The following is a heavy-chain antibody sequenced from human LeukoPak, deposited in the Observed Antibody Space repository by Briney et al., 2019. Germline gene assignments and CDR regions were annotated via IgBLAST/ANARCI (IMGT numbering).Heavy chain of an antibody. CDR3: ASATGGAFDI. CDR2: IYYSGST. CDR1: GGSVSSGSYY. D-gene: IGHD3-10*01. Sequence: SETLSLTCTVSGGSVSSGSYYWSWIRQPPGKGLEWIGYIYYSGSTYYNPSLKSRVTISVDTSKNQFSLKLSSVTAADTAVYYCASATGGAFDIWGQGTMVTVSS. J-gene: IGHJ3*02. V-gene: IGHV4-30-4*08.